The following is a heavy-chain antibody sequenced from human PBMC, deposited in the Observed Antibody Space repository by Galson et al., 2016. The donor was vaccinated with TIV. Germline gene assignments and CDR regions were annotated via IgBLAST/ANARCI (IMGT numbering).Heavy chain of an antibody. CDR3: ARPPYCGGDCYEYDH. CDR2: FNAGNGNT. D-gene: IGHD2-21*01. Sequence: SVKVSCKASGYTFGIYAMHWVRQAPGQRLEWLGCFNAGNGNTKYSQKFQGRLTITWDTSASTAYMELRSLRFEDTAVYYCARPPYCGGDCYEYDHWGQGTPVTVYS. CDR1: GYTFGIYA. V-gene: IGHV1-3*01. J-gene: IGHJ4*02.